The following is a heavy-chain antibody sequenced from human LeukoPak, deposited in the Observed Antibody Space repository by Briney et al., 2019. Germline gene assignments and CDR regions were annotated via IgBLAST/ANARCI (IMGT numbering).Heavy chain of an antibody. V-gene: IGHV3-48*03. Sequence: GGSLRLSCAASGFTFSSYEMNWVRQAPGKGLEWISYISSSGNIIFYADSVKGRFTISRDNAKNSLYLQMNSLRVDDTAVYYCGRQAGPDYWGQGTLVTVSS. J-gene: IGHJ4*02. CDR2: ISSSGNII. CDR3: GRQAGPDY. CDR1: GFTFSSYE. D-gene: IGHD6-19*01.